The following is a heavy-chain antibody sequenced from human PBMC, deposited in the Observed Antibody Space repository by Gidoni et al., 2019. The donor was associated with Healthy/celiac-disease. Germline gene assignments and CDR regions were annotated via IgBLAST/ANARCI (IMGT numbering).Heavy chain of an antibody. V-gene: IGHV4-39*01. CDR3: ARHKEGDFDWSDAFDI. CDR2: IYYSGST. CDR1: GGSISSSSYY. D-gene: IGHD3-9*01. Sequence: QLQLQESGPGLVKPSETLSLTCTVSGGSISSSSYYWGWIRQPPGKGLEWIGSIYYSGSTYYNPSLKSRVTISVDTSKNQFSLKLSSVTAEDTAVYYCARHKEGDFDWSDAFDIWGQGTMVTVSS. J-gene: IGHJ3*02.